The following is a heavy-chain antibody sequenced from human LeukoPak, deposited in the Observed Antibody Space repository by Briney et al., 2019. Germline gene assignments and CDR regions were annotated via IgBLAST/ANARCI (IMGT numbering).Heavy chain of an antibody. CDR3: ARGPDSGSYYAWFDP. Sequence: PSETLSLTCAVYGGSFNGYFWSWIRQPPGKGLEWIGEINHSGSPNYNPSLKSRVTISVDTSKNQVSLKLNFVTAADTAVYYCARGPDSGSYYAWFDPWGQGTLVTVSS. J-gene: IGHJ5*02. D-gene: IGHD3-10*01. V-gene: IGHV4-34*01. CDR2: INHSGSP. CDR1: GGSFNGYF.